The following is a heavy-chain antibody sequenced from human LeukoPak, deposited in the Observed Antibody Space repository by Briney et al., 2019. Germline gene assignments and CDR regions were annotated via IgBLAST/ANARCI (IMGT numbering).Heavy chain of an antibody. J-gene: IGHJ4*02. Sequence: GASVTVSFKSSGYTFTVHYLHWVRQAPGQGLEWMGWINPNTGGAKFAQKFQGRVALTRDTSNSTAYMELNSLTSDDTAVYYCANLPLNSGVDYWGQGTLVTVSS. V-gene: IGHV1-2*02. CDR3: ANLPLNSGVDY. CDR1: GYTFTVHY. D-gene: IGHD1-26*01. CDR2: INPNTGGA.